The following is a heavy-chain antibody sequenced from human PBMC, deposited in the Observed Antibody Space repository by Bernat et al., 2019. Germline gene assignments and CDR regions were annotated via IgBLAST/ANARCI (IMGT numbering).Heavy chain of an antibody. CDR3: TTTRSSRYFDL. CDR1: VFTFTNAW. J-gene: IGHJ2*01. V-gene: IGHV3-15*07. CDR2: IKSKADGATS. Sequence: EVQLVESGGDLVQPGGSLRLSCAASVFTFTNAWMNWVRQAPGKGLEWVGHIKSKADGATSDYAAPVKGRFAISRDDSNSTLYLQMNSLKTEDTAVYYCTTTRSSRYFDLWGRGTLVTVSS.